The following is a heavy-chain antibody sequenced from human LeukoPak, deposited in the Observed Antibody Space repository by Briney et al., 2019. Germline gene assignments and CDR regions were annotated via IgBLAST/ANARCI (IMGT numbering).Heavy chain of an antibody. CDR1: GFTFNNYA. CDR2: ISGSGGST. V-gene: IGHV3-23*01. CDR3: AGNTVTPDYYYYGMDV. D-gene: IGHD4-11*01. J-gene: IGHJ6*02. Sequence: PGGSLRLSCAASGFTFNNYAMSWVRQAPGKGLEWVSAISGSGGSTYYADSVKGRFTISRDNSKNTLYLQMNSLRAEDTAVYYCAGNTVTPDYYYYGMDVWGQGTTVTVSS.